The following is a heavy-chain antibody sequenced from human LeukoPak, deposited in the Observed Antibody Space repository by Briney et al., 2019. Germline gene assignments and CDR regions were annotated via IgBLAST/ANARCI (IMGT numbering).Heavy chain of an antibody. CDR3: ARGPPGGDY. Sequence: SETLSLTCAVYGGSFSGYYWSWIRQPPGKGLEWIGEINHSGSTNYNPSLKSRVTISVDTSKNQFSLKLSSVTAADTAVYYCARGPPGGDYWGQGTLVTVSS. J-gene: IGHJ4*02. V-gene: IGHV4-34*01. CDR2: INHSGST. D-gene: IGHD3-10*01. CDR1: GGSFSGYY.